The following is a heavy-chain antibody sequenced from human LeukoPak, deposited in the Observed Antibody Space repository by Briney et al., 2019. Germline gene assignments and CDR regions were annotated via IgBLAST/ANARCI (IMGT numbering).Heavy chain of an antibody. J-gene: IGHJ4*02. D-gene: IGHD3-10*01. CDR2: INPNSGGT. CDR1: GYTFTGYC. V-gene: IGHV1-2*02. CDR3: ARAALGVWFGEPLGGPTEY. Sequence: ASVKVSCKASGYTFTGYCIHWVRQAPGQGLEWMGWINPNSGGTYYAQSFQGRVTMTRDTSISTAYMELSRLRSDDTAVYYCARAALGVWFGEPLGGPTEYWGQGTLVTVSS.